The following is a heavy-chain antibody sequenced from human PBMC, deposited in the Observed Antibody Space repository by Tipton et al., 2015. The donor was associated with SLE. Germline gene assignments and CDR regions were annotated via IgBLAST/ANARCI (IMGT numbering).Heavy chain of an antibody. Sequence: TLSLTCTVSGGSIRSSRHFWGWIRQPPGKGLEWIGVLYYSGNTYYNPSLKSPVTLSIDTSKNQFSLKMRSVTAADTALYFCARSSSVRTLLWPTFAYWGQGTLVTVSS. D-gene: IGHD2/OR15-2a*01. CDR3: ARSSSVRTLLWPTFAY. CDR2: LYYSGNT. V-gene: IGHV4-39*07. CDR1: GGSIRSSRHF. J-gene: IGHJ4*02.